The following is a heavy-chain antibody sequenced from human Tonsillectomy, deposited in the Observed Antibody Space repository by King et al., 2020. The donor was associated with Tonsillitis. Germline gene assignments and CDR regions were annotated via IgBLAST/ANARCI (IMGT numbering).Heavy chain of an antibody. J-gene: IGHJ4*01. V-gene: IGHV1-46*01. CDR2: INPNGGST. CDR1: GYTFTSYW. Sequence: QLVQSGAEVNKPGASVRISCKASGYTFTSYWMHWVRQAPGQGLEWMGIINPNGGSTNYAQKFRDRVTMTRDTFTSTVYMELSSLRSEDTAVYYCARDLEFSYYYSSGQIDYWGHGTLVTVSS. CDR3: ARDLEFSYYYSSGQIDY. D-gene: IGHD3-22*01.